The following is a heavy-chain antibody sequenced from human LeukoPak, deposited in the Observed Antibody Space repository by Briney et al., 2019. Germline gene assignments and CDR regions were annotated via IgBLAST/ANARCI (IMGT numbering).Heavy chain of an antibody. V-gene: IGHV4-38-2*02. CDR1: GYSISSGYY. J-gene: IGHJ4*02. D-gene: IGHD3-22*01. Sequence: PSETLSLTCSVSGYSISSGYYWGWIRQPPGKGLEWIGTISHSGSTNYNPSLKSQVTISVDTSKNQFSLKLSSVTAADTAVYYCARHDYYDSSGSDYWGQGTLVTVSS. CDR3: ARHDYYDSSGSDY. CDR2: ISHSGST.